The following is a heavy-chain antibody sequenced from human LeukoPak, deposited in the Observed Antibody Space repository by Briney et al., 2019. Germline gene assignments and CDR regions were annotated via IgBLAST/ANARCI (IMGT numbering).Heavy chain of an antibody. V-gene: IGHV3-7*03. D-gene: IGHD1-1*01. CDR1: GMTFKNYW. CDR3: ARYCTFRTCSGTKFDS. Sequence: GGSLRLSCAVSGMTFKNYWMSWFRQTPGKGLEWVATINQDESEKYYLDSVKGRFTISRDTAKNSIYLKMYSLTAEDTALYYCARYCTFRTCSGTKFDSWGPGTLVTVSS. CDR2: INQDESEK. J-gene: IGHJ4*02.